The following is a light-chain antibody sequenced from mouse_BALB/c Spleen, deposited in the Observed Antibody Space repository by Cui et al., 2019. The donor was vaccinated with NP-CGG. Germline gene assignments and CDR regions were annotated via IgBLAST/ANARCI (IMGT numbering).Light chain of an antibody. CDR3: ALWYSNHWV. CDR1: IGAVTTSNY. V-gene: IGLV1*01. J-gene: IGLJ1*01. Sequence: QAVVTQEYPPTTSPGETVTLTCRSSIGAVTTSNYANWVQEKPDHLFTGLIGGTNNRAPGVPARFSGSLIGNKAALTITGAQTEDEAIYFCALWYSNHWVFGGGTKLTVL. CDR2: GTN.